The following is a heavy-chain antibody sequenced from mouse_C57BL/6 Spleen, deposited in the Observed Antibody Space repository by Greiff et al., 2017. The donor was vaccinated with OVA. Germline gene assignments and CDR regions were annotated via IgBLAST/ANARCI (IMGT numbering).Heavy chain of an antibody. CDR2: IDPSDSYT. D-gene: IGHD1-1*01. V-gene: IGHV1-69*01. Sequence: VQLQQPGAELVMPGASVKLSCKASGYTFTSYWMHWVKQRPGQGLEWIGEIDPSDSYTNYNQKFKGKSTLTVDKSSSTAYMQLSSLTSEDSAVYYCARRIYYGSRFDYWGQGTTLTVSS. CDR3: ARRIYYGSRFDY. CDR1: GYTFTSYW. J-gene: IGHJ2*01.